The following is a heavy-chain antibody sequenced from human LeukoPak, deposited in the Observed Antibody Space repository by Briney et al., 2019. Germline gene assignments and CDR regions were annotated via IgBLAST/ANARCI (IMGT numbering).Heavy chain of an antibody. V-gene: IGHV3-7*03. CDR2: INQDGSEK. D-gene: IGHD4-17*01. Sequence: GGSLRLSCAASGFTFSSFWMTWVRQAPGKGLEWVANINQDGSEKNYVDSVKGRFTISRDNAKNSLYLQMNSLRAEDTAVYYCARRNYGDSRTYWGQGTLVTVSS. J-gene: IGHJ4*02. CDR1: GFTFSSFW. CDR3: ARRNYGDSRTY.